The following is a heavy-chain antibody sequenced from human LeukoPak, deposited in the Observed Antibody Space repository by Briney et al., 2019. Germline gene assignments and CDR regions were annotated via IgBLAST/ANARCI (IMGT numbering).Heavy chain of an antibody. CDR1: GGSFSGYY. V-gene: IGHV4-34*01. J-gene: IGHJ4*02. D-gene: IGHD3-22*01. CDR2: INHSGST. CDR3: ARGDLNYYDSSGHFDY. Sequence: SETLSLTCAVYGGSFSGYYWSWIRQPPGKGLEWIGEINHSGSTNYNPSLKSRVTISVDTSKNQFSLKLSSVAAADTAVYYCARGDLNYYDSSGHFDYWGQGTLVTVSS.